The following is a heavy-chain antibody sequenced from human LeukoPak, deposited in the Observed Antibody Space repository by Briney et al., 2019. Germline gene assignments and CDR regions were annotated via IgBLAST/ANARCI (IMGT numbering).Heavy chain of an antibody. D-gene: IGHD5-12*01. CDR3: ARDVMTTIIY. CDR2: IYHSGST. CDR1: GGSISSSNW. J-gene: IGHJ4*02. V-gene: IGHV4-4*02. Sequence: SGTLSLTCAVSGGSISSSNWWSWVRQPPGKGLEWIGEIYHSGSTYYNPSLKSRVTISVDTSKNQFSLKLSSVTAADTAVYYCARDVMTTIIYWGQGTLVTVSS.